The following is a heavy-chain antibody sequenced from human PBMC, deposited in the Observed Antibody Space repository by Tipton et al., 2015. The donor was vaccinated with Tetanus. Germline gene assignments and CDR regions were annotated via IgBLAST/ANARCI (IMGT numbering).Heavy chain of an antibody. CDR3: ARNQPRGARGWNYFDY. J-gene: IGHJ4*02. Sequence: TLSLTCTVSGGSISSGGYYWSWIRQHPGKGLEWIGDIYNSGSTYYNPSLKSRVPILVDTTKNQFSLRLKSVTAAVPAVYYCARNQPRGARGWNYFDYWGQASLVTVSS. CDR1: GGSISSGGYY. D-gene: IGHD1-26*01. V-gene: IGHV4-31*03. CDR2: IYNSGST.